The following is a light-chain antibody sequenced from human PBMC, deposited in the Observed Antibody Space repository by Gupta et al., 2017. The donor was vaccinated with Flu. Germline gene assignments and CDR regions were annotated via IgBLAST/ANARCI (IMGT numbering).Light chain of an antibody. J-gene: IGLJ1*01. V-gene: IGLV3-1*01. CDR1: KLGDKY. Sequence: ELTQPPSVSVSPGQTASITCSGDKLGDKYACWYQQKPGQSPVLVIYQDSKRPSGIPERFSGSNSGNTATLTFSGTPAMDEADYYCQAWDSSTWVFGTGPKVTVL. CDR2: QDS. CDR3: QAWDSSTWV.